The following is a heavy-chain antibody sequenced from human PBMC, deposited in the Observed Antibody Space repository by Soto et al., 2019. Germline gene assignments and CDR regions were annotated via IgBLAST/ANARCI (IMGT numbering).Heavy chain of an antibody. J-gene: IGHJ3*02. CDR3: ARQSIPIGEVIARDGFDI. CDR1: GGSISTSNYY. CDR2: MFYSGST. V-gene: IGHV4-39*01. Sequence: QLQLQESGPGLVKPSETLSLTCSVSGGSISTSNYYWAWIRQPPGKGLEWIGSMFYSGSTDYNPSLKRRVTISADTSKNQFSLKLSSVTAADTAVYYCARQSIPIGEVIARDGFDIWGQGTMVTVSS. D-gene: IGHD3-16*02.